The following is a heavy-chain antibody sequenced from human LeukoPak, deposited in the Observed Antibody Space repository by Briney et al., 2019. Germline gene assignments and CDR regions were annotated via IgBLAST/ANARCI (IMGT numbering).Heavy chain of an antibody. CDR1: GYSFPSCW. CDR3: ARSRGNYCTNGVCYDLDY. D-gene: IGHD2-8*01. V-gene: IGHV5-51*01. Sequence: GESLKISCKGSGYSFPSCWIGWVRQMPGKGLEWMGIIYPGDSDTRYSPSFQGQVTISADKSITTAYLQWSSLKASDTAMYYCARSRGNYCTNGVCYDLDYWGQGTLVTVSS. CDR2: IYPGDSDT. J-gene: IGHJ4*02.